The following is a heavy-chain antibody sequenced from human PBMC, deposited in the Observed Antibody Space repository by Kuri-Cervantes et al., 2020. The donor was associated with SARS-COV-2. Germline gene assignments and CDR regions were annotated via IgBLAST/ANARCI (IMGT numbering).Heavy chain of an antibody. J-gene: IGHJ6*02. CDR1: GYTFTSYY. V-gene: IGHV1-46*01. D-gene: IGHD1-14*01. CDR3: AREGRNIDYYYGMDV. Sequence: ASVKVSCKASGYTFTSYYMHWVRQAPGQGLEWMGIINPSGGSTSYAQKFQGRVTMTRDKSTSTVYMELSSLRSEDTAVYYCAREGRNIDYYYGMDVWGQGTTVTVSS. CDR2: INPSGGST.